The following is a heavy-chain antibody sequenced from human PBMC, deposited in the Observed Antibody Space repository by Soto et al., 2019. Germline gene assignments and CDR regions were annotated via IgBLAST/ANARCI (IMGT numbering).Heavy chain of an antibody. J-gene: IGHJ6*03. CDR1: GFTFSSYA. V-gene: IGHV3-23*01. Sequence: PGGSLRLSCAASGFTFSSYAMSWVRQAPGKGLEWVSAISGSGGSTYYADSVKGRFTISRDNSKNTLYLQMNSLRAEDTAVYYCAKDLTGYSSSWYSLNYYYYMDVWGKGTTVTVS. CDR3: AKDLTGYSSSWYSLNYYYYMDV. D-gene: IGHD6-13*01. CDR2: ISGSGGST.